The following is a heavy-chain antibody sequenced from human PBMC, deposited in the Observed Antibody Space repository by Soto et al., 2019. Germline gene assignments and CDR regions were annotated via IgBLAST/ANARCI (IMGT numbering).Heavy chain of an antibody. CDR3: AREQHRYSGYDYVEY. J-gene: IGHJ4*02. CDR1: GFTFSDYY. Sequence: GGSLRLSCAASGFTFSDYYMSWIRQAPGKGLEWVSYISSSSSYTNYADSVKGRFTISRDNAKNSLYLQMNILRAEDTAVYYCAREQHRYSGYDYVEYWGQGTLVTASS. V-gene: IGHV3-11*05. D-gene: IGHD5-12*01. CDR2: ISSSSSYT.